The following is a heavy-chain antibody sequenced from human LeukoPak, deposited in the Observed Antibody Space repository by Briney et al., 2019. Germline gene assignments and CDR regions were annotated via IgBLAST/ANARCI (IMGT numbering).Heavy chain of an antibody. CDR2: IRYDGSNK. V-gene: IGHV3-30*02. Sequence: GGSLRLSCAASGFTFSSYGMHWVRQAPGKGLEWVAFIRYDGSNKYYADSVKGRFTISRDNSKNTLYLQMNSLRAEDTAVYYCARDNSVRDEAWWFNPWGQGTLVTVSS. CDR3: ARDNSVRDEAWWFNP. CDR1: GFTFSSYG. D-gene: IGHD5-24*01. J-gene: IGHJ5*02.